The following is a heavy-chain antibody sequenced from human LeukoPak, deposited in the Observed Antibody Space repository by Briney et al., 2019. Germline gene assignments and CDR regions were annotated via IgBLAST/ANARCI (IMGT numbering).Heavy chain of an antibody. J-gene: IGHJ5*02. D-gene: IGHD6-6*01. CDR3: ARGSHRIDYSSSAAFDP. CDR1: EFSVGSNY. V-gene: IGHV3-66*01. CDR2: IYSGGST. Sequence: PGGSLRLSCAASEFSVGSNYMTWVRQAPGKGLEWVSLIYSGGSTYYADSVKGRFAISRDNSKNTLYLQMNSLKSEDTAVYYCARGSHRIDYSSSAAFDPWGQGTLVTVSS.